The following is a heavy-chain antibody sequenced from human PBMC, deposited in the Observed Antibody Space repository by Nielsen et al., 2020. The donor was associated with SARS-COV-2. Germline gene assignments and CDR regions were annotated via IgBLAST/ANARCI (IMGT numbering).Heavy chain of an antibody. J-gene: IGHJ4*02. CDR1: GFSLSTSGMC. Sequence: SGPTLVKPTQTLTLTCTFSGFSLSTSGMCVSWIRPPPGKALEWLALIDWDDDKYYSTSLKTRLTISKDTSKNQVVLTMTNMDPVDTATYYCARISHDILTGYQTIDYWGQGTLVTVSS. D-gene: IGHD3-9*01. V-gene: IGHV2-70*01. CDR2: IDWDDDK. CDR3: ARISHDILTGYQTIDY.